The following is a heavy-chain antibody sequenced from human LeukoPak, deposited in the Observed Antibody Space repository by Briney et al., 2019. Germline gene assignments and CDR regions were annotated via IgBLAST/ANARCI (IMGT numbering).Heavy chain of an antibody. V-gene: IGHV4-4*09. Sequence: PSETLPLTCTVSGGSISSYYWSWIRQPPGKGLEWIGYIYTSGSTNYNPSLKSRVTISVDASKNQFSLKLSSVTAADTAVYYCARGGYSYGTDYWGQGTLVTVSS. J-gene: IGHJ4*02. CDR3: ARGGYSYGTDY. CDR2: IYTSGST. D-gene: IGHD5-18*01. CDR1: GGSISSYY.